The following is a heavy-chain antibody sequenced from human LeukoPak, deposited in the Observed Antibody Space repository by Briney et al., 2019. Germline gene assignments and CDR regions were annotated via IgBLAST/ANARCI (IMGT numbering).Heavy chain of an antibody. CDR2: IYYSGRT. J-gene: IGHJ4*02. D-gene: IGHD6-19*01. CDR3: ARLEVAGINDY. CDR1: GGSICSSSYY. V-gene: IGHV4-39*01. Sequence: SETLSLTCTVSGGSICSSSYYWGWIRQPPGKGLEWIGSIYYSGRTYYNPSLKSRVTISVDTSKNQFSLKLSSVTAADTAVYYCARLEVAGINDYWGQGTLVTVSS.